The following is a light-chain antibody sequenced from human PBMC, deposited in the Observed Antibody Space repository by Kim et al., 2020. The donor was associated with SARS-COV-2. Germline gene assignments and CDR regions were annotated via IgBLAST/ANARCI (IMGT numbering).Light chain of an antibody. J-gene: IGKJ4*01. CDR1: QGISNS. CDR3: QQCNSAPLT. CDR2: AAS. V-gene: IGKV1-27*01. Sequence: DIQMTQSPSSLSASVGDRVAITCRASQGISNSLAWYQQKPGKVPKLLIYAASTLRSGVPSRFSGSGSGTDFTLTISSLQPEDVATYYCQQCNSAPLTFGGGTKVDIK.